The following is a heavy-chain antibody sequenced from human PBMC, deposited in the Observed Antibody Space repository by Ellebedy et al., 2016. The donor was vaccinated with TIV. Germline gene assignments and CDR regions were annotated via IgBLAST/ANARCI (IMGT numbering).Heavy chain of an antibody. D-gene: IGHD6-6*01. CDR2: TDTDGSST. CDR1: RFTFSSYW. V-gene: IGHV3-74*01. Sequence: GESLKISCAASRFTFSSYWMHWVRQAPGKGLVWVSRTDTDGSSTNYADSVKGRFTISRDNAKNSLYLQMNSLRAEDTALYYCAKDIGAARPVYWGQGTLVTVSS. J-gene: IGHJ4*02. CDR3: AKDIGAARPVY.